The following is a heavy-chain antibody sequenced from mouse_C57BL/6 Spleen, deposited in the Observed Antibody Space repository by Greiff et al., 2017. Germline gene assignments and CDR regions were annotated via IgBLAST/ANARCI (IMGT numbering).Heavy chain of an antibody. CDR1: GYTFTSYW. Sequence: QVQLQQPGAELVKPGASVKLSCKASGYTFTSYWMHWVKQRPGRGLEWIGRIDPNSGGTKYNEKFKSKATLTVDKPSSTAYMQLSSLTSEDSAVYYCACVRYSGSGYGYFDVWGTGTTVTVSS. J-gene: IGHJ1*03. CDR2: IDPNSGGT. D-gene: IGHD1-1*01. CDR3: ACVRYSGSGYGYFDV. V-gene: IGHV1-72*01.